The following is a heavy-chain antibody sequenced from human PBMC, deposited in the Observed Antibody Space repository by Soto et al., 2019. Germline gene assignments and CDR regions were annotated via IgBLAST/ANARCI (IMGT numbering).Heavy chain of an antibody. CDR1: GYTFTGYY. D-gene: IGHD1-7*01. CDR3: ARVGISGTTADRFDI. V-gene: IGHV1-2*02. J-gene: IGHJ3*02. CDR2: INPNSGGP. Sequence: ASVKVSCKASGYTFTGYYMHWVRQAPGQGLEWMGWINPNSGGPNYAQKFQGRVTMTRDTSISTVYMELSRLRSDDTAVYYRARVGISGTTADRFDIWGQGTMVTVSS.